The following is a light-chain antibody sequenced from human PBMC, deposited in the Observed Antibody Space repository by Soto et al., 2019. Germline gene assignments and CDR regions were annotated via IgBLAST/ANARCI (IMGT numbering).Light chain of an antibody. V-gene: IGKV1-39*01. Sequence: IQMPQSPSSLSASVGDRVIITCRSSHSINNYLNWYQKRPGKVPKLLIYAASTLQSGVPSRFSGSGSGRVFSLTINSLQPEDFATDYCQQSYSTLGTFGRGTKVE. J-gene: IGKJ2*01. CDR2: AAS. CDR3: QQSYSTLGT. CDR1: HSINNY.